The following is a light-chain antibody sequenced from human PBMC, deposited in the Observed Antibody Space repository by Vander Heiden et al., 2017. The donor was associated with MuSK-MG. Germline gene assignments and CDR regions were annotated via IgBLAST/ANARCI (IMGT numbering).Light chain of an antibody. CDR2: QAS. CDR1: ESISSW. V-gene: IGKV1-5*03. J-gene: IGKJ1*01. Sequence: DIQMTQSPSTLSASVGDRVTITCRASESISSWLAWYQQKPGKVPKLLIYQASKLGSGVPSRFSGSGSGTEFALTISSLQPDDFATYYCQQDNSDWTFGQGTKVEIK. CDR3: QQDNSDWT.